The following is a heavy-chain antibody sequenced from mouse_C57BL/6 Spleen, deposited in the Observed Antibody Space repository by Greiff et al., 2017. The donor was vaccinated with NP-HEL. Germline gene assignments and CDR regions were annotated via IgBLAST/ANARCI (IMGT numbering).Heavy chain of an antibody. CDR3: AEWNASDGDDYAMDY. V-gene: IGHV1-69*01. CDR2: IDPSDSYT. D-gene: IGHD1-3*01. Sequence: VQLQQPGAELVMPGASVKLSCKASGYTFTSYWMHWVKQRPGQGLEWIGEIDPSDSYTNYNQKFKGKATLTVDKSSSTAYMQLSSLTSEDSAVYYCAEWNASDGDDYAMDYWGQGTSVTVSS. J-gene: IGHJ4*01. CDR1: GYTFTSYW.